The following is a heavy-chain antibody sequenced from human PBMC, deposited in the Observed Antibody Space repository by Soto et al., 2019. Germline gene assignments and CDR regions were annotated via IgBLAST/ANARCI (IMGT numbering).Heavy chain of an antibody. CDR2: IWYDGSNK. V-gene: IGHV3-33*01. D-gene: IGHD3-22*01. Sequence: GGGVRLSCAASVITFSRYGMRWVRQAPGKGLERVAVIWYDGSNKYYAYSVKGRFTISRANSRNTLFLQMNSLRAEDTAVYYCARDYYKYYDSSGYYRSPVYWGQGTLVTVSS. CDR1: VITFSRYG. CDR3: ARDYYKYYDSSGYYRSPVY. J-gene: IGHJ4*02.